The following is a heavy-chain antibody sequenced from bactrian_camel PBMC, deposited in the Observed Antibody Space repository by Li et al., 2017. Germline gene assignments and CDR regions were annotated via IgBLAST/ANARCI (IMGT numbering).Heavy chain of an antibody. V-gene: IGHV3S1*01. CDR3: AAEVDITWVGYHY. J-gene: IGHJ4*01. CDR1: GYTYSGNC. Sequence: HVQLVESGGGSVQAGGSLRLSCAFSGYTYSGNCMAWFRQAPGKEREGVATIYTGDGTTSYADSVKGRFTISKDNAKNELYLEMNSLKPEDTALYYCAAEVDITWVGYHYWGQGTQVTVS. D-gene: IGHD5*01. CDR2: IYTGDGTT.